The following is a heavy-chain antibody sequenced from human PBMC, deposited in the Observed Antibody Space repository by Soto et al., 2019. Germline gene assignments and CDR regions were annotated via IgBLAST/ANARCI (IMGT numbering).Heavy chain of an antibody. CDR1: GYTFTSYD. V-gene: IGHV1-8*01. CDR2: MNPNSANT. Sequence: QVQLVQSGAEVKKPGASVKVSCKASGYTFTSYDINWVRQATGQGLEWMGWMNPNSANTGYAQKFQGRVTMTRNTSISTAYMGLSSPRAKDTGECYRAREGCRGVDVVGLGSTVTVSS. CDR3: AREGCRGVDV. J-gene: IGHJ6*02.